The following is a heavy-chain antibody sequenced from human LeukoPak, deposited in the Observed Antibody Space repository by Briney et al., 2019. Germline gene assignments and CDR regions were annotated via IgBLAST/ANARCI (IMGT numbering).Heavy chain of an antibody. D-gene: IGHD4-23*01. J-gene: IGHJ2*01. CDR2: IYYSGST. CDR1: GFTFSGHW. CDR3: ARSVVTLYWYFDL. Sequence: GSLRLSCAASGFTFSGHWMSWIRQPPGKGLEWIGYIYYSGSTNYNPSLKSRVTRSLDTSKNQFSLKLSSVTTADTAVYYCARSVVTLYWYFDLWGRGTLVTVSS. V-gene: IGHV4-59*11.